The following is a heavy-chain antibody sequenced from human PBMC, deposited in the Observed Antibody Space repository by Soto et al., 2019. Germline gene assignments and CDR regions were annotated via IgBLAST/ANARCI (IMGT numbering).Heavy chain of an antibody. CDR1: GYTFNSYY. Sequence: QVQLVQSGAEVKKPGASVKVSCKASGYTFNSYYIHWVRQAPGQGLEWMGWINPNSDVTGYAQSFQGRVTMTRDMSMTTAYMDLTRLRSDGTAVYYCVRVGLNRNYDFDFWGQGTLITVSS. CDR3: VRVGLNRNYDFDF. CDR2: INPNSDVT. J-gene: IGHJ4*02. D-gene: IGHD3-16*01. V-gene: IGHV1-2*02.